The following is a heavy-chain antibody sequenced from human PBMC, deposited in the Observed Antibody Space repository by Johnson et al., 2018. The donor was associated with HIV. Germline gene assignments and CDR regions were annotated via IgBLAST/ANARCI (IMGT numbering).Heavy chain of an antibody. CDR2: ISGSGGST. J-gene: IGHJ3*02. CDR3: VRDQGSGWPTNAFDI. Sequence: EQLVESGGGLVQPGGSLRLSCAASGFTVSSNYMSWVRQAPGKGLEWVSAISGSGGSTYYADSVKGRFTISRDNSKNTLYLQMNNLRAEDTADYYCVRDQGSGWPTNAFDIWGRGTRVTVSS. V-gene: IGHV3-23*04. CDR1: GFTVSSNY. D-gene: IGHD6-19*01.